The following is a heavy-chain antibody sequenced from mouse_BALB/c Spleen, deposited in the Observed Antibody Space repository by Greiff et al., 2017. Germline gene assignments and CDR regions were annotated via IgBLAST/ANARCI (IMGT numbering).Heavy chain of an antibody. CDR1: GYTFSSYW. D-gene: IGHD2-3*01. CDR3: SRGGDGCIGGYFDG. V-gene: IGHV1-9*01. CDR2: ILPGSGST. Sequence: VQLQQSGAELMKPGASVKISCKATGYTFSSYWIEWVKQRPGHGLEWIGEILPGSGSTNYNEKFKGKATFTADTSSNTAYMQLSSLTSEDSAVSSGSRGGDGCIGGYFDGWGAGTTVTVSS. J-gene: IGHJ1*01.